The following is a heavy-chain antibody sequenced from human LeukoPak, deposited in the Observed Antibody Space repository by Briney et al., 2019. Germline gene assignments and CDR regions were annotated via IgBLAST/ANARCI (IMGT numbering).Heavy chain of an antibody. Sequence: GASVKVSCKASGYTFTNCYMHWVRQAAGQGLEGMGWINPNDGDTNYAQKFQGRVTMTRDTSISTAHMEVSRLRSDDTAVYYCARANFLYCSSSTCLFDYWGQGTLVTVSS. CDR3: ARANFLYCSSSTCLFDY. D-gene: IGHD2-2*01. CDR1: GYTFTNCY. J-gene: IGHJ4*02. CDR2: INPNDGDT. V-gene: IGHV1-2*02.